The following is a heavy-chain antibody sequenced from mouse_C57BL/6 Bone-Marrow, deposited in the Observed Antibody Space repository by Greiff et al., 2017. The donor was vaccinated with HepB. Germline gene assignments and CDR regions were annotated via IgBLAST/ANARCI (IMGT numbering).Heavy chain of an antibody. CDR3: AKGVTTEFAY. CDR1: GYTFTSYG. CDR2: IYPRSGNT. J-gene: IGHJ3*01. V-gene: IGHV1-81*01. Sequence: VQLQQSGAELARPGASVKLSCKASGYTFTSYGISWVKQRTGQGLEWIGEIYPRSGNTYYNEKFKGKATLTADKSSSTAYMELRSLTSEDSAVYFCAKGVTTEFAYWGQGTLVTVSA. D-gene: IGHD2-2*01.